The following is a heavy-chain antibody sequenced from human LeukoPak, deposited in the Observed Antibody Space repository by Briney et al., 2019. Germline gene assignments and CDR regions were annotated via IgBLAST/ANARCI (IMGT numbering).Heavy chain of an antibody. Sequence: PGGSPRLSCAASGFTFSSYGMHWVRQAPGKGLEWVAVISYDGSNKYYADSVKGRFTISRDNSKNTLYLQMNSLRAEDTAVYYCAKDLAGLYYFDYWGQGTLVTVSS. CDR1: GFTFSSYG. J-gene: IGHJ4*02. V-gene: IGHV3-30*18. CDR3: AKDLAGLYYFDY. CDR2: ISYDGSNK.